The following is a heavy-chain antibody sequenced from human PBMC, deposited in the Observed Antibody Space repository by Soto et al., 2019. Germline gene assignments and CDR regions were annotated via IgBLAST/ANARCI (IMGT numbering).Heavy chain of an antibody. J-gene: IGHJ4*02. CDR3: ARDRGYSYGYLYPPFDY. D-gene: IGHD5-18*01. CDR1: GGTFSSYT. V-gene: IGHV1-69*08. Sequence: QVQLVQSGAEVKKPGSPVKVSCKASGGTFSSYTISWVRQAPGQGLEWMGRIIPILGIANYAQKFQGRVTITADKSPSTDYMELSSLRSEDTAVYYCARDRGYSYGYLYPPFDYWGQGTLVTVSS. CDR2: IIPILGIA.